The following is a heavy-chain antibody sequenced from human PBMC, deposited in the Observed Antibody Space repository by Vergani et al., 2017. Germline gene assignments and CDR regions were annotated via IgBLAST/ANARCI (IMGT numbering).Heavy chain of an antibody. CDR2: ISSSSSTI. CDR1: GFTFSSYS. J-gene: IGHJ3*02. D-gene: IGHD2-21*02. Sequence: EVQLVESGGGLVQPGGSLRLSCAASGFTFSSYSMNWVRQAPGKGLEWVSYISSSSSTIYYADSVKGRFTISQDNAKNSLYLQMNSLRAEDAAVYYCAVRMTLDAFDIWGQGTMVTVSS. V-gene: IGHV3-48*01. CDR3: AVRMTLDAFDI.